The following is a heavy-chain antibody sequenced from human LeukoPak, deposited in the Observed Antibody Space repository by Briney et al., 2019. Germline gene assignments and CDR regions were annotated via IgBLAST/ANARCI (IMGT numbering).Heavy chain of an antibody. D-gene: IGHD4-23*01. CDR3: AISSPVATVGY. J-gene: IGHJ4*02. V-gene: IGHV3-7*01. CDR2: INQDGSEK. Sequence: PGRSLRLSCADSGFTFSSHWISCVRQAPGKGLEWVANINQDGSEKYYVDSVRGRFTISRDNAKNSLYLQMNSLRAEDTAVYYCAISSPVATVGYWGQGTLVTVSS. CDR1: GFTFSSHW.